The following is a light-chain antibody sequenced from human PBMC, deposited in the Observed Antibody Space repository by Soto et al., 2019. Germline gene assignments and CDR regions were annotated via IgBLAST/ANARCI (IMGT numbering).Light chain of an antibody. V-gene: IGLV2-14*01. Sequence: QSALTQPASVSGSPGQSITISCTGTSSDVGGYNYVSWYQQHPGTAPKLIIYEASNRPSGVPDRFSGSKSGNTASLTISGLQAADEADYYCTLYTSENTYVFGTGTKLTVL. CDR1: SSDVGGYNY. CDR2: EAS. CDR3: TLYTSENTYV. J-gene: IGLJ1*01.